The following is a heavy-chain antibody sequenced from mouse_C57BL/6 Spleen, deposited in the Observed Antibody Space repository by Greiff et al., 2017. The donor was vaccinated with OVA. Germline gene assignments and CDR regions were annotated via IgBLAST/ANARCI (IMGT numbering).Heavy chain of an antibody. CDR3: ATTGVGDYLDY. Sequence: QVQLQQPGAELVKPGASVKLSCKASGYTFTSYWMHWVKQRPGQGLEWIGMIHPNSGSTNYNEKFKSKATLTVDKSSSTAYMQLSSLTSEDSAVYYCATTGVGDYLDYWGQGTTLTVSS. CDR1: GYTFTSYW. D-gene: IGHD1-1*01. J-gene: IGHJ2*01. CDR2: IHPNSGST. V-gene: IGHV1-64*01.